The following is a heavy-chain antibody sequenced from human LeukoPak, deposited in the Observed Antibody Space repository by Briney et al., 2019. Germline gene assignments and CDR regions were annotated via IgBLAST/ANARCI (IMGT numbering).Heavy chain of an antibody. D-gene: IGHD2-2*01. CDR1: GYTFTSYG. CDR2: ISAYNGNT. CDR3: ARPGQDIVVVPAALSGAFDI. Sequence: GASVKVSCKASGYTFTSYGISWVRQAPGQGLEWMGWISAYNGNTNYAQKLQGRVTMTTDTSTSTAYMELRSLRSDDTAVYYCARPGQDIVVVPAALSGAFDIWGQGTMVTVSS. J-gene: IGHJ3*02. V-gene: IGHV1-18*01.